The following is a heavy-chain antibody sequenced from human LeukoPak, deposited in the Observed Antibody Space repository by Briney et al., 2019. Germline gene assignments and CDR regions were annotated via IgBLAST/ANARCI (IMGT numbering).Heavy chain of an antibody. D-gene: IGHD4-23*01. CDR3: ARAAGGGGNRFDY. CDR2: IYSGGST. J-gene: IGHJ4*02. Sequence: GGSPRLSCAASGFTVSSNYMSWVRQAPGKGLEWVSVIYSGGSTYYADSVKGRFTISRDNSKNALYLQMNSLRAEDTAVYYCARAAGGGGNRFDYWGQGTLVTVSS. CDR1: GFTVSSNY. V-gene: IGHV3-53*01.